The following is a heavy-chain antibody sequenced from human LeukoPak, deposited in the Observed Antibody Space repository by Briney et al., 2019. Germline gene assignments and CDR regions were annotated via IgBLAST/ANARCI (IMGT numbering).Heavy chain of an antibody. CDR3: SRDATGDH. V-gene: IGHV3-72*01. Sequence: GGSLRLSCVASGFTFSRAWMSWVRQSPGKGLEWVGRSRNRAKSYTTDYAASVKGRFTISRDDSKSTLYLQMNSLETEDTTVYYCSRDATGDHWGQGTLVSVSS. CDR1: GFTFSRAW. CDR2: SRNRAKSYTT. J-gene: IGHJ4*02.